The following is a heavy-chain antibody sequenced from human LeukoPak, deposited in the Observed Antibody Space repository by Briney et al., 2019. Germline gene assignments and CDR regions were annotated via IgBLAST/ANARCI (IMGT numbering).Heavy chain of an antibody. D-gene: IGHD5-12*01. Sequence: GGSVRLSCAASGFRFSNYAMNWVRQAPGKGLEWVSVIIASSGSTFYADSVKGRFTISRDTSKNTLYLQMNSLRVEDTAVYYCAKGGYDYVEIGYFDYWGQGTLVIVSS. J-gene: IGHJ4*02. CDR2: IIASSGST. CDR3: AKGGYDYVEIGYFDY. CDR1: GFRFSNYA. V-gene: IGHV3-23*01.